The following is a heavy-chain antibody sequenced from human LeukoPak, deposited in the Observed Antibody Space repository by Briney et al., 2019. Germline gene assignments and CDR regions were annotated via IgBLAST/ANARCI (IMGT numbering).Heavy chain of an antibody. CDR1: GGSFSGYY. CDR3: AREKIVVVVAATVHFDY. J-gene: IGHJ4*02. V-gene: IGHV4-34*01. Sequence: SATLSLTCAVYGGSFSGYYWSWIRPPPGKGLEWIGEINHSGSTNYNPSLKSRVTTSVDTSKNQFSLKLSSVTAADTAVYYCAREKIVVVVAATVHFDYWGQGTLVTVSS. D-gene: IGHD2-15*01. CDR2: INHSGST.